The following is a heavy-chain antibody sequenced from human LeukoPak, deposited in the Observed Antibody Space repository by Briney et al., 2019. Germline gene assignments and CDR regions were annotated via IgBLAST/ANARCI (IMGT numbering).Heavy chain of an antibody. V-gene: IGHV1-18*04. CDR3: ATLGSLGYCSSTSCYAFDY. Sequence: ASVKVSCKASGYTFTSHYIHWVRQAPGQGLEWMGWISAYNGNTNYAQKLQGRVTMTTDTSTSTAYMELRSLRSDDTAVYYCATLGSLGYCSSTSCYAFDYWGQGTLVTVSS. D-gene: IGHD2-2*01. CDR2: ISAYNGNT. CDR1: GYTFTSHY. J-gene: IGHJ4*02.